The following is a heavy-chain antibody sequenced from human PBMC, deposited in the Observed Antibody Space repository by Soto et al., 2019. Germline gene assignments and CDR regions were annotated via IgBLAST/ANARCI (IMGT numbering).Heavy chain of an antibody. CDR1: GGSFSGYY. CDR3: ARSGYSYGYTFDY. D-gene: IGHD5-18*01. CDR2: INHSGST. J-gene: IGHJ4*02. V-gene: IGHV4-34*01. Sequence: SETLSLTCAVYGGSFSGYYWSWMRQPPGKGLEWIGEINHSGSTNYNPSLKSRVNISVDTSKNQFSLKLSSVTAADTAVYYCARSGYSYGYTFDYWGQGTLVTVS.